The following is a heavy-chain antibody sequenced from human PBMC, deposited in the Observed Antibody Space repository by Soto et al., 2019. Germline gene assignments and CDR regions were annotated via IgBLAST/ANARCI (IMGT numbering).Heavy chain of an antibody. Sequence: GESLKISCKGSGYSFTNSWISWVRQMPGKGLEWMGRIDPSDSYTNYGPSFQGHVTISADKSINTAYLQWSSLKASDTAMYYCARHDRYCTTTNCSIIVFDYWGQGTLVTVSS. CDR2: IDPSDSYT. CDR3: ARHDRYCTTTNCSIIVFDY. CDR1: GYSFTNSW. D-gene: IGHD2-2*01. J-gene: IGHJ4*02. V-gene: IGHV5-10-1*01.